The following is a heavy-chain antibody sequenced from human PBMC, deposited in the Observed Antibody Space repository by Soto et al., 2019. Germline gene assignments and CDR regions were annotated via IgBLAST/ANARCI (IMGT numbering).Heavy chain of an antibody. Sequence: QVQLQESGPGLMKPSQTLSLTCTVSGGYISSAGSFWSWVRQLPGKGLEWIGYMSHSETTNYNSFLNRRVSTSIDTSKNAFSVSLGSVTAAHTAVYYCARGYSRPDWFDSWGPGTLVIVSS. V-gene: IGHV4-31*03. CDR2: MSHSETT. CDR1: GGYISSAGSF. CDR3: ARGYSRPDWFDS. D-gene: IGHD5-12*01. J-gene: IGHJ5*01.